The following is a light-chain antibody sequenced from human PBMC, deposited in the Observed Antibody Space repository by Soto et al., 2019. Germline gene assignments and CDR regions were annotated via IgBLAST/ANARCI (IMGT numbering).Light chain of an antibody. CDR1: QDISYW. Sequence: DIQMTQSPSSVSASVGDRVTITCRASQDISYWLAWYQQKPGKAPKVLIYDASSLQGGVPSRFSGRGSGTDFPLTISSLQPEDSATYYCQQAHSFPLTFGGGTKVEIK. J-gene: IGKJ4*01. CDR3: QQAHSFPLT. V-gene: IGKV1D-12*01. CDR2: DAS.